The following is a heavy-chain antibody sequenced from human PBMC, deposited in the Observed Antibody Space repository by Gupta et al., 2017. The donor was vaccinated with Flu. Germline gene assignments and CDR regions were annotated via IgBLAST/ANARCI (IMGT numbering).Heavy chain of an antibody. CDR1: GFTFSSYG. CDR2: IWYDGSNK. V-gene: IGHV3-33*01. Sequence: QVQLVESGGGVVEPGRSLRLSCAASGFTFSSYGMHWVRQAPGKGLEWVAVIWYDGSNKYYADSVKGRFTISRDNSKNTLYLQMNSLRAEDTAVYYCARDRMGLRFLEWLSELVYWGQGTLVTVSS. D-gene: IGHD3-3*01. CDR3: ARDRMGLRFLEWLSELVY. J-gene: IGHJ4*02.